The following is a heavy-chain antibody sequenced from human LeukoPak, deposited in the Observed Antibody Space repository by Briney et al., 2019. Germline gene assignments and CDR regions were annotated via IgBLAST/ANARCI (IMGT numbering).Heavy chain of an antibody. Sequence: SETLSLTCTVSGYSISSGYYWGWIRQPPGKGLEWIGSIYHSGSTYYNPSLKCRVTISVDTSKNQFSLKLSSVTAADTAVYYCARKMAFSGFDYWGQGTLVTVSS. D-gene: IGHD5-24*01. CDR3: ARKMAFSGFDY. CDR1: GYSISSGYY. CDR2: IYHSGST. J-gene: IGHJ4*02. V-gene: IGHV4-38-2*02.